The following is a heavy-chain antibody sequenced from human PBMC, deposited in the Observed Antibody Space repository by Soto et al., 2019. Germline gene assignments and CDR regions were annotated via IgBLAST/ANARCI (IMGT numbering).Heavy chain of an antibody. CDR2: ISGSGGST. CDR1: GFTFSSYA. D-gene: IGHD3-22*01. CDR3: AKDLNYDSSGYGMDV. V-gene: IGHV3-23*01. J-gene: IGHJ6*02. Sequence: GGSLRLSCAASGFTFSSYAMSWVRQAPGKGLEWVSAISGSGGSTYYADSVKGRFTISRDNSKNTLYLQMNSLRAEDTAVYYCAKDLNYDSSGYGMDVWGQGTTVTVSS.